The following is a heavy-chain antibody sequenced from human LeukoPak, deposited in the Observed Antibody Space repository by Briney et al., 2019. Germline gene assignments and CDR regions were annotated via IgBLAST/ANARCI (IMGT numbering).Heavy chain of an antibody. J-gene: IGHJ4*02. Sequence: GGSLRLSCAASGFTFSSYWMSWVRQAPGKGLEWVAHIKQDGSEKNYVDSVKGRFTISRDNSKNTLYLQMNSLRVEDTAIYYCAKDPSPYCGGDCYFDCWGQETLVTVSS. CDR1: GFTFSSYW. CDR3: AKDPSPYCGGDCYFDC. D-gene: IGHD2-21*02. CDR2: IKQDGSEK. V-gene: IGHV3-7*03.